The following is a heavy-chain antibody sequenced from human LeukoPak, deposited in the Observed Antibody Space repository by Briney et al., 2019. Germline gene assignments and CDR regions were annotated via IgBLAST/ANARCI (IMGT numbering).Heavy chain of an antibody. CDR2: IRYDGSNK. V-gene: IGHV3-30*02. Sequence: PGGSLRLSCAASGLTFSSYGMHWVRQAPGKGLEWVAFIRYDGSNKYYADSVKGRFAISRDNSKNTLYLQMNSLRAEDTAVYYCAKEGPRGEDYFDYWGQGTLVTVSS. D-gene: IGHD3-16*01. CDR3: AKEGPRGEDYFDY. CDR1: GLTFSSYG. J-gene: IGHJ4*02.